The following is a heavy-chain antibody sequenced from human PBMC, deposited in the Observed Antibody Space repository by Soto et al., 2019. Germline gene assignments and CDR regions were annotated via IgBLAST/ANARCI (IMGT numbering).Heavy chain of an antibody. CDR3: ARDRRIYYDFWSGHYGMDV. J-gene: IGHJ6*02. CDR2: IIPIFGTA. Sequence: SVKVSCKASGGTFSIYATSWVRQAPGQGLEWMGGIIPIFGTANYAQKFQGRATITADKSTSTAYMELSSLRSEDTAVYYCARDRRIYYDFWSGHYGMDVWRQGTTVTVTS. CDR1: GGTFSIYA. V-gene: IGHV1-69*06. D-gene: IGHD3-3*01.